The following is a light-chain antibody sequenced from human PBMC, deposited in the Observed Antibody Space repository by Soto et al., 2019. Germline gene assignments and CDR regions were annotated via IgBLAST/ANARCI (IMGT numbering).Light chain of an antibody. CDR3: CSHSTSIAWV. CDR2: QVT. CDR1: DNDVGGYDF. J-gene: IGLJ3*02. V-gene: IGLV2-14*01. Sequence: QSALTQSASVSGSPGQSITISCTGTDNDVGGYDFVSWYQQHPGRAPKLLIHQVTIRLSGISSRFSGSKSGNTASLTITGLQPEDEAMYFCCSHSTSIAWVFGGGTKL.